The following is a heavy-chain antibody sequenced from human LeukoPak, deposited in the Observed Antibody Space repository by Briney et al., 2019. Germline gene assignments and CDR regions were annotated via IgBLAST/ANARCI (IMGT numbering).Heavy chain of an antibody. CDR2: IIPIFGTA. J-gene: IGHJ4*02. D-gene: IGHD4/OR15-4a*01. Sequence: SVKVSCKASGYTFTSYGISWVRQAPGQGLEWMGGIIPIFGTANYAQKFQGRVTITADESTSTAYMELSSLRSEDTAVYYCARLDDGGHGGWYFDYWGQGTLVTVSS. V-gene: IGHV1-69*13. CDR3: ARLDDGGHGGWYFDY. CDR1: GYTFTSYG.